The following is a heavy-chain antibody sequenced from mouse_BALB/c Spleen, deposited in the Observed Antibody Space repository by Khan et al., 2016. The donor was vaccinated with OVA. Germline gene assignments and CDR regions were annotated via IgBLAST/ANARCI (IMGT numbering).Heavy chain of an antibody. CDR3: TIRGLDGLCAF. D-gene: IGHD6-2*01. J-gene: IGHJ2*01. CDR2: INPSTGYT. Sequence: VKLLESGAELAKPGASVKMSCTASGYTFTTYWIHWIKQRPGQGLEWIGYINPSTGYTEYNQKFKDKATLTTDESSSTAYLQLSSLTYEDSADYYCTIRGLDGLCAFWGQGTMLTVS. V-gene: IGHV1-7*01. CDR1: GYTFTTYW.